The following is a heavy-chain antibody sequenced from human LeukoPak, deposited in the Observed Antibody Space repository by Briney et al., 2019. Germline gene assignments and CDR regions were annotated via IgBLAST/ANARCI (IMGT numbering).Heavy chain of an antibody. CDR3: AKSRGYSSSSPGDY. Sequence: GALKLSCAASGFTFTDYYMSWIRQAPGKGLEWVSAISGSGGSTYYADSVKGRFTISRDNSKNTLYLQMNSLRAEDTAVYYCAKSRGYSSSSPGDYWGQGTLVTVSS. J-gene: IGHJ4*02. D-gene: IGHD6-6*01. V-gene: IGHV3-23*01. CDR1: GFTFTDYY. CDR2: ISGSGGST.